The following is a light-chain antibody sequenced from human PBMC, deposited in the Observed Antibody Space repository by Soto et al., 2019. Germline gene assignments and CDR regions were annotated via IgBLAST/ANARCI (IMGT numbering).Light chain of an antibody. Sequence: EIVLTQSPGTLSLSPGERATLSCRASQSVSSSYLAWYQQKPGQAPRLLIYGASSRATGIPDRFSGSGSGTDFTRTISRLEPADFAVYYCRQYGRTFGQGTKLEIK. CDR1: QSVSSSY. CDR2: GAS. J-gene: IGKJ2*01. V-gene: IGKV3-20*01. CDR3: RQYGRT.